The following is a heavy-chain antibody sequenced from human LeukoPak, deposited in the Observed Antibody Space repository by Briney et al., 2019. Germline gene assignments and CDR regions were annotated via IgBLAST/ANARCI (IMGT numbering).Heavy chain of an antibody. J-gene: IGHJ4*02. CDR1: GGTFSSYA. D-gene: IGHD3-22*01. V-gene: IGHV1-69*05. CDR3: ARDPDYYDSSGYYDY. Sequence: SVKVSCKASGGTFSSYAISWVRQAPGQGLEWVGRIIPVFGTANYAQKFQGRVTITTDESTSTAYMELSSLRSEDTAVYYCARDPDYYDSSGYYDYWGQGTLVTVSS. CDR2: IIPVFGTA.